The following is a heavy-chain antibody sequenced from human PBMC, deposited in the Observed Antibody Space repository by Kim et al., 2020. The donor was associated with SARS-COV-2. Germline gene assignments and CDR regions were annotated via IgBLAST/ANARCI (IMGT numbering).Heavy chain of an antibody. D-gene: IGHD2-8*01. V-gene: IGHV3-23*01. CDR2: ISGSGGST. J-gene: IGHJ4*02. CDR1: GFTFSSYA. Sequence: GGSLRLSCAASGFTFSSYAMSWVRQAPGKGLEWVSAISGSGGSTYYADSVKGRFTISRDNSKNTLYLQMNSLRAEDTAVYYCARLGYCTNGVCYFLDYWGQGTLVTVSS. CDR3: ARLGYCTNGVCYFLDY.